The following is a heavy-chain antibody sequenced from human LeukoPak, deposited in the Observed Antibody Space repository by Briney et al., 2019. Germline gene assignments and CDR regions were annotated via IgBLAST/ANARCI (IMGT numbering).Heavy chain of an antibody. V-gene: IGHV4-59*01. CDR1: GGSISSYY. D-gene: IGHD1-26*01. CDR2: MYYSGST. Sequence: SEPLSLTCTLSGGSISSYYWSWIPHPPGKGLEWIGYMYYSGSTNYNPSLKSRVTISVDTSKNQFSLKLSSVTAADTAVYYCAGKTRYSGSYGRGYYYYYMDVWGKGTTVTVSS. J-gene: IGHJ6*03. CDR3: AGKTRYSGSYGRGYYYYYMDV.